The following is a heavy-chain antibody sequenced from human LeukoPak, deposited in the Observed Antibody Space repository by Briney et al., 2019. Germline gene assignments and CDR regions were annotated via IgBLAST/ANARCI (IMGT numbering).Heavy chain of an antibody. D-gene: IGHD4-17*01. V-gene: IGHV3-48*02. CDR2: IISSSSTI. J-gene: IGHJ5*02. CDR3: ARGHGDYGDNWFDP. Sequence: GGSLRLSCAASGFTFSSYSMSWVRQAPGKGLEWVSYIISSSSTIYYADSVKGRFTISRDNAKNSLYLQMNSLRDEDTAVYYCARGHGDYGDNWFDPWGQGTLVTVSS. CDR1: GFTFSSYS.